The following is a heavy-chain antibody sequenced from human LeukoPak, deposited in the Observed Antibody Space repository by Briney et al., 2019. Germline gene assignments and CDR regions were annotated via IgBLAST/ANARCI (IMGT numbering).Heavy chain of an antibody. V-gene: IGHV4-34*01. CDR1: GGSFSGYY. J-gene: IGHJ5*02. Sequence: PSETLSLTCAVYGGSFSGYYWSWIRQPPGKGLEWIGEINHSGSTNYNPSLKSRVTISVDTSKNQFSLKLGSVTAADTAVYYCARVGLGRWFDPWGQGTLVTVSS. CDR2: INHSGST. CDR3: ARVGLGRWFDP.